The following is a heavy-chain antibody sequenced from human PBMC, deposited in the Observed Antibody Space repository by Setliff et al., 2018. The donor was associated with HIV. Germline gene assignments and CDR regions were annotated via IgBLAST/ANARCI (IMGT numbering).Heavy chain of an antibody. CDR2: INWNGDST. D-gene: IGHD3-22*01. CDR3: ARDTYYYDSSGYDLVGFCEY. V-gene: IGHV3-20*04. CDR1: GFTFDDYG. J-gene: IGHJ1*01. Sequence: GGSLRLSCAASGFTFDDYGMSWVRQAPGKGLEWVSGINWNGDSTGYADSVKGRFTISRDNAKNSLYLQMNSLRAEDTALYYCARDTYYYDSSGYDLVGFCEYWGQGTLVTVSS.